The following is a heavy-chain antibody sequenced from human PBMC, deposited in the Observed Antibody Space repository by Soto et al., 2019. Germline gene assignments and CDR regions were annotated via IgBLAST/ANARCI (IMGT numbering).Heavy chain of an antibody. CDR3: SRSDIVVVDPLDPSDYFDY. CDR2: IKSKTDGGTT. Sequence: GGSLRLSCAASGFTFSDSWMSWVRQAPGKRLEWVARIKSKTDGGTTDYAAPVTGRFTISRDDSKNTLSLQMNSLKTEDTAVYYCSRSDIVVVDPLDPSDYFDYWGQGTLVTVSS. D-gene: IGHD2-15*01. J-gene: IGHJ4*02. CDR1: GFTFSDSW. V-gene: IGHV3-15*01.